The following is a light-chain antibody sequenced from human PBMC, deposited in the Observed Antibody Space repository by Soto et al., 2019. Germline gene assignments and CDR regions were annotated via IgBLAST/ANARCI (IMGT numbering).Light chain of an antibody. V-gene: IGKV3-15*01. CDR3: QQYNNWPPYT. J-gene: IGKJ2*01. Sequence: EIVLTQSPATLSLSPGERATLSCRASQSVSSYLAWYQQKPGQAPRLLIYGASTRATGIPARFSGSGSGTEFTLTISTLQSEDFAVYYCQQYNNWPPYTLGQGTKVDSK. CDR1: QSVSSY. CDR2: GAS.